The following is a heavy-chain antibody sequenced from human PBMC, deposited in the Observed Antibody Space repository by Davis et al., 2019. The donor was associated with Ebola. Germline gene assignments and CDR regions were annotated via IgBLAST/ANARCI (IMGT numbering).Heavy chain of an antibody. D-gene: IGHD6-25*01. V-gene: IGHV3-48*01. Sequence: PGGSLRLSCAASGYSFSTYSMNWVRQAPGKGLEWVSYISHRGTLIYYADSVKGRFTISRDNSKNTLYLQMNSLRAEDTAVYYCAKSSSRGGYYYYGMDVWGQGTTVTVSS. CDR2: ISHRGTLI. J-gene: IGHJ6*02. CDR1: GYSFSTYS. CDR3: AKSSSRGGYYYYGMDV.